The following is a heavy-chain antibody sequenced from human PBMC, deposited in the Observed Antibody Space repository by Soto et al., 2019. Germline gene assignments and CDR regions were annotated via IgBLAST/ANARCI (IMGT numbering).Heavy chain of an antibody. Sequence: SVKVSCKASGGTFSSYAISWVRQAPGQGLEWMGGIIPIFGTANYAQKFQGRVTITADESTSTAYMELSSLRSEDTAVYYCASNRGSYLVVGFVYWGQGTLVTVSS. CDR3: ASNRGSYLVVGFVY. CDR1: GGTFSSYA. D-gene: IGHD1-26*01. V-gene: IGHV1-69*13. CDR2: IIPIFGTA. J-gene: IGHJ4*02.